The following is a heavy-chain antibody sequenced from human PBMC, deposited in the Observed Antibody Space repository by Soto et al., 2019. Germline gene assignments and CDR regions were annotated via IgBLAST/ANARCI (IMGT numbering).Heavy chain of an antibody. CDR2: IYYTGST. Sequence: QLQLQESGPGLVKPSETLSLTCSVSGGSIRSSSYYWAWIRQPPGKGLEWIGNIYYTGSTYYHPSLKSRVTIAVDTSKNHFSLKVKSVTAADTAVYYCAKPESLKFYGMDVWGQGTTVTVSS. J-gene: IGHJ6*02. V-gene: IGHV4-39*02. CDR1: GGSIRSSSYY. CDR3: AKPESLKFYGMDV.